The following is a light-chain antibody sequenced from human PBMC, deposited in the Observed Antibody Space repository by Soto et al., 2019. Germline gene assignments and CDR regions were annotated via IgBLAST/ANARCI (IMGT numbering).Light chain of an antibody. Sequence: EIVLTQSPGTLSLSPGERATLSCRASQSVRSNYLAWYQQKPGQAPRFLIYDASSRATGIADRFSGSGSGTDFTLTISRLEPEDFAVYYCQQYGSSPLTFGGGTKVEIK. CDR2: DAS. CDR1: QSVRSNY. V-gene: IGKV3-20*01. J-gene: IGKJ4*01. CDR3: QQYGSSPLT.